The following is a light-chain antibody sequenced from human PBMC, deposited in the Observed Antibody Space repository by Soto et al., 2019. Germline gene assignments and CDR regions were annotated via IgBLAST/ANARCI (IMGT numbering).Light chain of an antibody. Sequence: ETVLTQSPATVSLSPGERSTLSCRASQTVSSSLAWYQQKPGQAPRLLIYEASNRATGIPARFSGSGSGADFTLTISSLEPEDFALYYCQQHINWPLTFGGGTKVDIK. CDR3: QQHINWPLT. CDR2: EAS. CDR1: QTVSSS. J-gene: IGKJ4*01. V-gene: IGKV3-11*01.